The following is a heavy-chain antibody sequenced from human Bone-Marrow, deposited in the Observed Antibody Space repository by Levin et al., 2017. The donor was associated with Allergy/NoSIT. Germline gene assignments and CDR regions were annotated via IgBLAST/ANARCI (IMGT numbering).Heavy chain of an antibody. D-gene: IGHD2-8*02. V-gene: IGHV3-23*01. Sequence: GGSLRLSCAASGFTFSSYAMSWVRQAPGKGLEWVSAISGSGGSTYYADSVKGRFTISRDNSKNTLYLQMNSLRAEDTAVYYCATRGIEIVLVVYAIMDYWGQGTLVTVSS. CDR1: GFTFSSYA. CDR2: ISGSGGST. J-gene: IGHJ4*02. CDR3: ATRGIEIVLVVYAIMDY.